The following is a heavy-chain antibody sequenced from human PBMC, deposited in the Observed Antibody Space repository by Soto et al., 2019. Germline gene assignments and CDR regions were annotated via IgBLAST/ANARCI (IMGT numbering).Heavy chain of an antibody. J-gene: IGHJ6*03. CDR3: ARASGGDPTYYYYYMDV. D-gene: IGHD2-21*01. CDR1: GGSISSGGYY. CDR2: IYYSGST. V-gene: IGHV4-31*03. Sequence: SETLSLTCTVSGGSISSGGYYWSWIRQHPGKGLEWIGYIYYSGSTYYNPSLKSRVTISVDTSKNQFSLKLSSVTAADTAVYYCARASGGDPTYYYYYMDVWGKGTTVTVSS.